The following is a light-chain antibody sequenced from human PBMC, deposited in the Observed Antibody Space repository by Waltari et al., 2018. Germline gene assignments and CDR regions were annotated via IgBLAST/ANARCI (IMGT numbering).Light chain of an antibody. CDR1: SLRSYY. CDR3: NSRDSSGNHHVV. J-gene: IGLJ2*01. Sequence: SSELTQDPAVSVALGQTVRLTCQGDSLRSYYDSWSQQKPGQAPVLVIYGKNNRPSGSPDRFSGSSSGNTASLTITGAQAEDEADYYCNSRDSSGNHHVVFGGGTKLTVL. CDR2: GKN. V-gene: IGLV3-19*01.